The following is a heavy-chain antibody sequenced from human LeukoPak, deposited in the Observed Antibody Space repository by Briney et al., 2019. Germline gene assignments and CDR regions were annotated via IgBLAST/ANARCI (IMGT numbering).Heavy chain of an antibody. Sequence: ASVKVSCKVSGYTLTELSMHWVRQAPGKGLEWMGGFDPEDGETIYAQKFQGRVTMTEDTSTDTAYMELSSLRSVDTAVYYCATARGPYDSSGYYAFWGQRTLVTVSS. CDR3: ATARGPYDSSGYYAF. CDR1: GYTLTELS. D-gene: IGHD3-22*01. J-gene: IGHJ4*02. CDR2: FDPEDGET. V-gene: IGHV1-24*01.